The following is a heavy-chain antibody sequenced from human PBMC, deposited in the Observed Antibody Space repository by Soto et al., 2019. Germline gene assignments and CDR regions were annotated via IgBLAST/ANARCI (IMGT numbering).Heavy chain of an antibody. V-gene: IGHV3-48*02. CDR2: ISSSSSTI. J-gene: IGHJ5*02. CDR1: GFTFSSYS. CDR3: ARESAALNWFDP. Sequence: GGSLRLSCAASGFTFSSYSMNWVRQAPGKGLEWVSYISSSSSTIYYADSVKGRFTISRDNAKNSLYLQMNSLRDEDTAVYYCARESAALNWFDPRGQGTLVTVPS. D-gene: IGHD2-2*01.